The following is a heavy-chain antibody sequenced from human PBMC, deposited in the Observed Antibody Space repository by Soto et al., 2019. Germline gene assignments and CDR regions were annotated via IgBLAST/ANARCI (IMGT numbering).Heavy chain of an antibody. CDR1: GGSISSGGYS. D-gene: IGHD6-19*01. J-gene: IGHJ6*02. CDR2: IYHSGST. V-gene: IGHV4-30-2*01. Sequence: QLQLQESGSGLVKPSQTLSLTCAVSGGSISSGGYSWSWIRQPPGKGLEWIGYIYHSGSTYYNPSHKRRVTISVDRSKNQFSLKLSSVTAADTAVYYCARYERGSSGWYFGGMDVWGQGTTVTVSS. CDR3: ARYERGSSGWYFGGMDV.